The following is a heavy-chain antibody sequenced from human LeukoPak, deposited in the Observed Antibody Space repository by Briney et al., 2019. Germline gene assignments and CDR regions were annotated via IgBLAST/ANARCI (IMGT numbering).Heavy chain of an antibody. Sequence: SDTLSLTCTVSGRSLASTGCYWGWIRQPPGKGLEWFGSAYYTGDIYSTPSLKSRLTISVDTSMNQFALTLSSVTAADTAVYYCGRHVSNGWDYHYGLDVWGQGTTVTVSS. D-gene: IGHD6-19*01. CDR2: AYYTGDI. CDR3: GRHVSNGWDYHYGLDV. V-gene: IGHV4-39*01. J-gene: IGHJ6*02. CDR1: GRSLASTGCY.